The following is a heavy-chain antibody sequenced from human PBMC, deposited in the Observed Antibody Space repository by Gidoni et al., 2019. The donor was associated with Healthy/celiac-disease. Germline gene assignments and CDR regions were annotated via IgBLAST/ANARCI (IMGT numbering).Heavy chain of an antibody. CDR3: ARGRVSGTPDY. V-gene: IGHV4-34*01. D-gene: IGHD1-1*01. CDR2: INHSGRT. J-gene: IGHJ4*02. Sequence: QVQLQQWGAGLLKPSETRSLTCAVYGGSFSGYYWSWIRQPPGKGLEWIGEINHSGRTNYNPSLKSRVTISVDTSKNQFSLKLSSVTAADTAVYYCARGRVSGTPDYWGQGTLVTVSS. CDR1: GGSFSGYY.